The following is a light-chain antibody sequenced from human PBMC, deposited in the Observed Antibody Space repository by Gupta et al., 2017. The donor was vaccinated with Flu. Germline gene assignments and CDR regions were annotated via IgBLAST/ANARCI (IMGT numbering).Light chain of an antibody. CDR2: MNN. CDR1: NSNIGGNT. J-gene: IGLJ2*01. Sequence: VTIACSESNSNIGGNTVNSYQQLPGTAPKLLIFMNNQRPSGVPDRFSGSTACASASPATSGLQSEDEADYYCSAWDDSLNGRVVFGGGTKLTGL. CDR3: SAWDDSLNGRVV. V-gene: IGLV1-44*01.